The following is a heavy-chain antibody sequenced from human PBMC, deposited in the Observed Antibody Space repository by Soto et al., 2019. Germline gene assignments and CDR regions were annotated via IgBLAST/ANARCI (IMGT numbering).Heavy chain of an antibody. CDR1: GFAFNTYS. CDR2: ITRSSSYI. V-gene: IGHV3-21*06. J-gene: IGHJ4*02. D-gene: IGHD3-22*01. CDR3: ASDDGWLIVDY. Sequence: GGSLRLSCAASGFAFNTYSMNWVRQAPGKGLEWVAFITRSSSYIYYADSVRGRFTLSRDNAKNSLYLQMNSLRAEDTAIYYCASDDGWLIVDYRGQRTPVTGSS.